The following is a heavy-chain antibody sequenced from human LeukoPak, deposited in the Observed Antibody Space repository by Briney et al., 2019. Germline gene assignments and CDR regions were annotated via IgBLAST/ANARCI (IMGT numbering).Heavy chain of an antibody. V-gene: IGHV4-34*01. Sequence: SETLSLTCAVCGGSFSGYYWSWIRQPPGKGLEWIGEINHSGSTNYNPSLKSRVTISVDTSKNQFSLKLSSVTAADTAVYYCARGPYCSSTSCYRPPGAFDIWGQGTMVTVSS. CDR1: GGSFSGYY. J-gene: IGHJ3*02. CDR3: ARGPYCSSTSCYRPPGAFDI. CDR2: INHSGST. D-gene: IGHD2-2*02.